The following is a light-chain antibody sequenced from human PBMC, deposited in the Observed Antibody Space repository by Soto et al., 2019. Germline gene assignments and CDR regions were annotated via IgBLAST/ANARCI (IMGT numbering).Light chain of an antibody. Sequence: GDRVTITWRASESIRTWLAWYQHKPGKAPKFLIYDASSLESGVPSRFSGSGSGTDLTISISSLQPEDFETYYCQQYNSYWKTFGQGTKVDIK. V-gene: IGKV1-5*01. CDR3: QQYNSYWKT. CDR1: ESIRTW. J-gene: IGKJ1*01. CDR2: DAS.